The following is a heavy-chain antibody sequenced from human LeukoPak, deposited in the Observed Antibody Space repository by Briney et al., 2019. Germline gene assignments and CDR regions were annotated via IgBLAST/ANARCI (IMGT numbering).Heavy chain of an antibody. CDR3: ASLYSSSSRVDY. J-gene: IGHJ4*02. CDR2: IYTSGST. Sequence: SETLSLTCTVSGGSISSYYWSWIRQPAGKGLEWIGRIYTSGSTNYNPSLKSRVTISVGKSKNQFSLKLSSVTAADTAVYYCASLYSSSSRVDYWGQGTLVTVSS. CDR1: GGSISSYY. D-gene: IGHD6-6*01. V-gene: IGHV4-4*07.